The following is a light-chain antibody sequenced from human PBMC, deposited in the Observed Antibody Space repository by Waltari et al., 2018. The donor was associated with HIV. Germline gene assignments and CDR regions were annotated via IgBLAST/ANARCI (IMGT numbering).Light chain of an antibody. CDR3: QLWDSNTAV. CDR1: NIGAKS. J-gene: IGLJ2*01. CDR2: RDD. V-gene: IGLV3-9*01. Sequence: SYEVTQPLSVSVALGQTAKITCGGNNIGAKSVHWYQQKPGQIPLLVIYRDDSRPSGIPGRCSVFSSGKTATLTISRAEVADEADYYCQLWDSNTAVFGGGTRLTVL.